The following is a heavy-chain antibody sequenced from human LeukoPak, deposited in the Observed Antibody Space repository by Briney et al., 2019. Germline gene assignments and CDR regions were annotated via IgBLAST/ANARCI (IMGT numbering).Heavy chain of an antibody. CDR3: AREADYEGFEY. V-gene: IGHV3-53*01. J-gene: IGHJ4*02. CDR2: IYSGDNT. Sequence: QAGGSLRLSCAASGFTVSSNYMSWVRQAPGKGLEWVSVIYSGDNTDYADSVKGRFTISRDNSKNTLYLQMNSLRAEDTAVYYCAREADYEGFEYWGQGTLVTVSS. D-gene: IGHD4-17*01. CDR1: GFTVSSNY.